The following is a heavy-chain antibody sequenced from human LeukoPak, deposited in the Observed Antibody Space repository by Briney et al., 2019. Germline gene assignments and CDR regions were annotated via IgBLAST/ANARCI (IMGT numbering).Heavy chain of an antibody. CDR2: IKSKTDGGTT. Sequence: GGSLRLSCAASGFTFSSYAMSWVRQAPGKGLEWVGRIKSKTDGGTTDYAAPVKGRFTISRDDSKNTLYLQMNSLKTEDTAVYYCTPGITIFGVVSWGQGTLVTVSS. CDR1: GFTFSSYA. D-gene: IGHD3-3*01. V-gene: IGHV3-15*01. CDR3: TPGITIFGVVS. J-gene: IGHJ4*02.